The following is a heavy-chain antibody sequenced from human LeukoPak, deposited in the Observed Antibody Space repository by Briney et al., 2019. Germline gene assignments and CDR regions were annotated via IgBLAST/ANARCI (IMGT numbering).Heavy chain of an antibody. CDR1: GGSISSDY. CDR2: IYYSGTT. Sequence: PSETLSLTCTVSGGSISSDYWSWIRQSPGKGLEWIGYIYYSGTTSYNPSLKSRVTISLDTSKNQFSLKLSSVTAADTAVYYCATDRPHPSNEPTNFDYWGQGTLVTVSS. CDR3: ATDRPHPSNEPTNFDY. J-gene: IGHJ4*02. V-gene: IGHV4-59*01. D-gene: IGHD4-11*01.